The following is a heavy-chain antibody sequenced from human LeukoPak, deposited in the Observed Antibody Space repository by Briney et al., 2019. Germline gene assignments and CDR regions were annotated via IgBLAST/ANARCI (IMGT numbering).Heavy chain of an antibody. CDR1: GFTFSNAW. CDR3: TTNIHYDSSGRPFDY. D-gene: IGHD3-22*01. J-gene: IGHJ4*02. Sequence: GGSLRLSCAASGFTFSNAWMSWVRQAPGKGLEWVGRIKSKTDGGTTDYAAPVKGRFTISRDDSKNTLYLQMNSLKTEDTAMYYCTTNIHYDSSGRPFDYWGQGTLVTVSS. CDR2: IKSKTDGGTT. V-gene: IGHV3-15*01.